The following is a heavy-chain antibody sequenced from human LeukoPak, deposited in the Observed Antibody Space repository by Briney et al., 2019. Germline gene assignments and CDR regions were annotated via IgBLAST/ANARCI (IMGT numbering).Heavy chain of an antibody. CDR2: ISGSGGST. J-gene: IGHJ4*02. V-gene: IGHV3-23*01. Sequence: GGSLRLSRAASGFTFSSYAMSWVRQAPGKGLEWVSAISGSGGSTYYADSVKGRFTISRDNSKNTLYLQMNSLRAEDTAVYYCAKDRDYVNYFDYWGQGTLVTVSS. CDR1: GFTFSSYA. CDR3: AKDRDYVNYFDY. D-gene: IGHD4-17*01.